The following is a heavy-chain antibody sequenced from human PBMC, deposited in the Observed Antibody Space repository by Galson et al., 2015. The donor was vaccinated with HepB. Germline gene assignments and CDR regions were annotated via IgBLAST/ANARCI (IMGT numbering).Heavy chain of an antibody. CDR1: GDSVSSNSAA. CDR2: TYYRSKWYN. D-gene: IGHD3-3*01. J-gene: IGHJ4*02. V-gene: IGHV6-1*01. Sequence: CAISGDSVSSNSAAWNWIRQSPSRGLEWLGRTYYRSKWYNDYALSVKSRITINPDTTKNHVSLQLTSVTPEDTAVYYCARATESLRFLEWIPALDYWGQGTLVTVSS. CDR3: ARATESLRFLEWIPALDY.